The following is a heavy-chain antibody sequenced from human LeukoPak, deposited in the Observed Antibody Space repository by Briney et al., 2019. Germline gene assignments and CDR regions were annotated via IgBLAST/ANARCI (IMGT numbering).Heavy chain of an antibody. Sequence: GESPKISCTGSGYIFSDYWIGWVRQMPGKGLEWMGIIYPGDSDVRYSPSFQGQVIMSADKSISTAYLEWSGLKASDTAMYYCARLSRPHILDTNWFDSWGQGSLVTISS. D-gene: IGHD3-9*01. CDR3: ARLSRPHILDTNWFDS. J-gene: IGHJ5*01. CDR1: GYIFSDYW. V-gene: IGHV5-51*01. CDR2: IYPGDSDV.